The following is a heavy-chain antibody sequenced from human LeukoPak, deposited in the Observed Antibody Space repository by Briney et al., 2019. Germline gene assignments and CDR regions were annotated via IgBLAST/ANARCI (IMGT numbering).Heavy chain of an antibody. D-gene: IGHD1-20*01. CDR1: GFTFSSYW. CDR3: ATGITGTKRVGYFDY. J-gene: IGHJ4*02. Sequence: GGSLRLSCAASGFTFSSYWMSWVRQAPGKGLEWVANIKQDGSEKYYVDSVKGRFTISRDNAKNLLYLQMNSLRAEDTAVYYCATGITGTKRVGYFDYWGQGTLVTVSS. V-gene: IGHV3-7*01. CDR2: IKQDGSEK.